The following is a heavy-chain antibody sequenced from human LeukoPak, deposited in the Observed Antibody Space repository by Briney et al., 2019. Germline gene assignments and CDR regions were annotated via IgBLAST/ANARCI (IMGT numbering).Heavy chain of an antibody. CDR2: INPNSGGT. J-gene: IGHJ6*03. D-gene: IGHD6-13*01. Sequence: ASVKVSCKTSESTFSGYYLHWVRQAPGQGLEWMGWINPNSGGTNYAQKFQSRVTMTRDTSISTAYMELSRLRSDDTAVFYCARSGLEGHQLYYYYMDVWGKGTTVTISS. V-gene: IGHV1-2*02. CDR3: ARSGLEGHQLYYYYMDV. CDR1: ESTFSGYY.